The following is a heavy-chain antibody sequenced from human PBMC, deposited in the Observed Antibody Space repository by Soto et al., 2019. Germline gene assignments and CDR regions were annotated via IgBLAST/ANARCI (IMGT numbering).Heavy chain of an antibody. CDR1: GGSISSSSYY. CDR3: ARRLLWFGYGMDV. Sequence: QLQLQESGPGLVKPSETLSLTCTVSGGSISSSSYYWGWIRQPPGKGLEWIGSIYYSGSTYYNPSLKSRVTISVDTSKNQFSLKLSSVTAAGTAVYYCARRLLWFGYGMDVWGQGTTVTVSS. J-gene: IGHJ6*02. D-gene: IGHD3-10*01. V-gene: IGHV4-39*01. CDR2: IYYSGST.